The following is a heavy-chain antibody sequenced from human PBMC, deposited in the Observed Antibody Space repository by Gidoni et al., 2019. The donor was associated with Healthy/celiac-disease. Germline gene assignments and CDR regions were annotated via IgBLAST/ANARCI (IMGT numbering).Heavy chain of an antibody. Sequence: EVQLVQSGAEVKKPGESLRISCKVSGYSFTSYWISWVRQMPGKGLEWMGRIDPSYSYTNYSPSFQGHVTISADKSISTAYLQWSSLKASDTAMYYCARRMAYYDILTGYNWFDPWGQGTLVTVSS. D-gene: IGHD3-9*01. CDR1: GYSFTSYW. CDR2: IDPSYSYT. J-gene: IGHJ5*02. V-gene: IGHV5-10-1*03. CDR3: ARRMAYYDILTGYNWFDP.